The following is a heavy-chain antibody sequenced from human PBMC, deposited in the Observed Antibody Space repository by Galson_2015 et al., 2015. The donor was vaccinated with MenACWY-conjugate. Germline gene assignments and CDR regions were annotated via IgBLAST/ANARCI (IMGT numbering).Heavy chain of an antibody. CDR2: IDPHNSNT. CDR1: GSSFTNYW. CDR3: ARHPPGGRGMDV. J-gene: IGHJ6*02. V-gene: IGHV5-51*01. D-gene: IGHD1-26*01. Sequence: QSGAEVKKPGESLKISCKGSGSSFTNYWIGWVRQMPGRGLEWMGLIDPHNSNTRYSPSFQGQVTISADGSISTAFLQWSSLKASDTAMYYCARHPPGGRGMDVWGRGTTVTVSS.